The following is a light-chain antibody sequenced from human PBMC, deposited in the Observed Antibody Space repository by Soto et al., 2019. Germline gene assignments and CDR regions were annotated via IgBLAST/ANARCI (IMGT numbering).Light chain of an antibody. V-gene: IGKV3-20*01. CDR1: ESVSTSY. J-gene: IGKJ5*01. CDR3: QQYRMSPNT. CDR2: GAS. Sequence: EVVLTQSRVTLSLSPGERATLSCRFSESVSTSYLAWYQQSPGQAPRLLIYGASTRATGIPDRFSGSGSGTDFSLTIRGLKPEDFAVYYCQQYRMSPNTFGQGTRLEIK.